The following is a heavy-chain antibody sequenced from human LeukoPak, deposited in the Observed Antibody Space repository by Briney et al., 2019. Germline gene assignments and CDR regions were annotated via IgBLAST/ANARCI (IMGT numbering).Heavy chain of an antibody. CDR3: ARPRTYSSSWSPFDY. Sequence: PGRSLRLSCAASGFTFNSYGMHWVPQPPGKGLEWLALIWYDGSNKYYADSVKGRFTISRDNSKNTLYLQMNSLRAEDTAVYYCARPRTYSSSWSPFDYWGQGTLVTVSS. CDR2: IWYDGSNK. J-gene: IGHJ4*02. CDR1: GFTFNSYG. V-gene: IGHV3-33*01. D-gene: IGHD6-13*01.